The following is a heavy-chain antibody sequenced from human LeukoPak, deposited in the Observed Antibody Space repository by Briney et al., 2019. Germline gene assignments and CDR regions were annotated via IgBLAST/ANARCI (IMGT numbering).Heavy chain of an antibody. CDR1: GFTFSSYA. V-gene: IGHV3-23*01. J-gene: IGHJ4*02. CDR3: ALSGRYLSISVGYYFDY. CDR2: ISGSGGST. D-gene: IGHD1-26*01. Sequence: GGSLRLSCAASGFTFSSYAMSWVRQAPGKGLEWVSAISGSGGSTYYADSVKGRFTISRDNSKNTLYLQMNSLRAEDTAVYYCALSGRYLSISVGYYFDYWGQGTLVTVSS.